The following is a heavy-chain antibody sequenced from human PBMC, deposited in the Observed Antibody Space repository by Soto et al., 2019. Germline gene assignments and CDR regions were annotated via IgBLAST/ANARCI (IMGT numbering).Heavy chain of an antibody. Sequence: QVQLQESGPGLVKPSETLSLTCTVSGGSIYSSSYSWGWIRQPPGKGLEWIGSIYYSGSTSYNPSLKSRVTISVDTSKSQFSLKLSSVTAADTAVFYCARQTNFHGNNRFFDRWGQGTLVTVSS. CDR2: IYYSGST. J-gene: IGHJ4*02. V-gene: IGHV4-39*01. CDR3: ARQTNFHGNNRFFDR. CDR1: GGSIYSSSYS. D-gene: IGHD1-20*01.